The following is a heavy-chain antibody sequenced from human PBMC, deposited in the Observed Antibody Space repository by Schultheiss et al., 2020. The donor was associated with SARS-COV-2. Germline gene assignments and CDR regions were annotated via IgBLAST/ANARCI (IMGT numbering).Heavy chain of an antibody. CDR2: IYYSGST. CDR3: ARDAAAGTTFRLGNYFDY. V-gene: IGHV4-31*02. D-gene: IGHD1-7*01. J-gene: IGHJ4*02. CDR1: GGSISSGGYY. Sequence: SQTLSLTCTVSGGSISSGGYYWSWIRQHPGKGLEWIGYIYYSGSTYYNPSLKSRVTISVDTSKNQFSLKLSSVTAADTAVYYCARDAAAGTTFRLGNYFDYWGQGTLVTVSS.